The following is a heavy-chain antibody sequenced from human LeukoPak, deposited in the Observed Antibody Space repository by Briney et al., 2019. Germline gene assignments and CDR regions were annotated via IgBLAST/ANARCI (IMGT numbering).Heavy chain of an antibody. D-gene: IGHD7-27*01. CDR3: AKPGAD. Sequence: GGSLRLSCAASGFTFSSYGMHWVRQAPGKGLEWVAVISYDGSSKYYADSVKGRFTISRDNSKNTLYLQMNSLRAEDTAVYYCAKPGADWGQGTLVTVSS. V-gene: IGHV3-30*18. CDR2: ISYDGSSK. CDR1: GFTFSSYG. J-gene: IGHJ4*02.